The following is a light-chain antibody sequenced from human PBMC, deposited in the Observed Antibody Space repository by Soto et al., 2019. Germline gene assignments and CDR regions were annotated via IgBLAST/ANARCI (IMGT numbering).Light chain of an antibody. Sequence: EIVLTQSPGTLSLSPGERGTLSCRSSQSVSSTYLAWYQQKPGQAPRLLIYGASSRATGIPDRFSGSGSGTDFTLTISRLEPEDFAVYYCQHYGSSPYTYGQGTNLEIK. CDR2: GAS. V-gene: IGKV3-20*01. J-gene: IGKJ2*01. CDR3: QHYGSSPYT. CDR1: QSVSSTY.